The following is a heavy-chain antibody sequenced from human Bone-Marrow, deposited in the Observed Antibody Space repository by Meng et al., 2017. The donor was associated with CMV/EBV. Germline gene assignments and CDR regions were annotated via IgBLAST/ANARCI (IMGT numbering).Heavy chain of an antibody. V-gene: IGHV1-8*03. Sequence: ASVKVSCKASGYTFTGYDINWVRQATGQGLEWMGWMNPTSGKTGYARKFQGRVTISRNTSINTAYMELSRLTSDDTAVYYCARGVRYCSGDTCYYFDHWGHGPQVTVSS. D-gene: IGHD2-15*01. CDR1: GYTFTGYD. CDR2: MNPTSGKT. J-gene: IGHJ4*01. CDR3: ARGVRYCSGDTCYYFDH.